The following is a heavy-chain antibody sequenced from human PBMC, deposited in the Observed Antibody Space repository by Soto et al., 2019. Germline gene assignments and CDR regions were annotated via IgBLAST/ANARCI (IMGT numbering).Heavy chain of an antibody. CDR1: GFTFSGSA. CDR2: IRSKANNYAT. CDR3: SRQASDFWSGKPQYYLDV. V-gene: IGHV3-73*01. Sequence: EVQLVESGGGLVQPGGSLKLSCAASGFTFSGSAMHWVRQASGKGLEWVGRIRSKANNYATAYGASVKGRFTISRDDSKNKAYLQMNSLKTEDTVVYYCSRQASDFWSGKPQYYLDVWGKGTTVTVSS. J-gene: IGHJ6*03. D-gene: IGHD3-3*01.